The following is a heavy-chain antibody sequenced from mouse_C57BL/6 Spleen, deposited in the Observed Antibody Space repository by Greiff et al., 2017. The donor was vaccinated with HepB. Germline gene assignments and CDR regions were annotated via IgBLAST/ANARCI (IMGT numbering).Heavy chain of an antibody. CDR3: ARSRGFYYAMDY. CDR1: GYTFTDYN. J-gene: IGHJ4*01. V-gene: IGHV1-18*01. Sequence: VQLQQSGPELVKPGASVKIPCKASGYTFTDYNMDWVKQSHGKSLEWIGDINPNNGGTIYNQKFKGKATLTVDKSSSTAYMELRSLTSEDTAVYYCARSRGFYYAMDYWGQGTSVTVAS. CDR2: INPNNGGT.